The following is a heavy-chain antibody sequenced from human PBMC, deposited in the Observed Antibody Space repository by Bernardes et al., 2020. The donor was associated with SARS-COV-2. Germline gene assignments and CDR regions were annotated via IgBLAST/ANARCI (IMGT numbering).Heavy chain of an antibody. CDR2: IKPDGSQE. D-gene: IGHD4-17*01. J-gene: IGHJ6*02. Sequence: GGSLRLSCVASGVTFNNDWMTWVRQAPGKGLEWVATIKPDGSQEYYMDSVEGRFTISRDNSKNTLYLQMNSLRAEDTAVYYCAKPSGTTVTYYYYYGMDVWGQGTTVTVSS. V-gene: IGHV3-7*05. CDR1: GVTFNNDW. CDR3: AKPSGTTVTYYYYYGMDV.